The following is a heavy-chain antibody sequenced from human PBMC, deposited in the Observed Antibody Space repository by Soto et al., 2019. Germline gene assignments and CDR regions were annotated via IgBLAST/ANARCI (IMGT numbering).Heavy chain of an antibody. CDR3: ARTPPDTAMVTLFDY. D-gene: IGHD5-18*01. V-gene: IGHV4-59*08. Sequence: SSGTPSPTRPLSGCSLRSYYLGLIPQPPGKGLEWIGYIYYSGSTNYNPSLKSRVTISVDTSKNQFSLKLSSVTAADTAVYYCARTPPDTAMVTLFDYWGQGTLVIVSS. CDR1: GCSLRSYY. J-gene: IGHJ4*02. CDR2: IYYSGST.